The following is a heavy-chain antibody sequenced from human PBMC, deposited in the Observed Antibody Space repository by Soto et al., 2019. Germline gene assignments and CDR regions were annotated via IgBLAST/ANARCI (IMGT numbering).Heavy chain of an antibody. CDR2: ISGSGGST. CDR1: GFTFSSYA. D-gene: IGHD2-2*01. Sequence: GGSLRLSCAASGFTFSSYAMSWVGQSPGKGLEWVSAISGSGGSTYYADSVKGRFTTSRDNSKNTLYLQMNSLRAEDTAVYYCAKDRRCSSTSCYAGRPYYFDYWGQGTLVTVSS. J-gene: IGHJ4*02. V-gene: IGHV3-23*01. CDR3: AKDRRCSSTSCYAGRPYYFDY.